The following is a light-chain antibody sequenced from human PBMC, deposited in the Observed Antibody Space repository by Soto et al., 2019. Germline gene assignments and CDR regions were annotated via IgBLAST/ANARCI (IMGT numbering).Light chain of an antibody. CDR1: QSVSSY. CDR2: DAS. Sequence: PGERATLSCRGSQSVSSYLAWYQQKPGQAPRLLIYDASNRATGIPARFSGSGSGTDFTLTISSLEPEDFAVYYCQQRSNWPPITFGQGTRLEIK. V-gene: IGKV3-11*01. CDR3: QQRSNWPPIT. J-gene: IGKJ5*01.